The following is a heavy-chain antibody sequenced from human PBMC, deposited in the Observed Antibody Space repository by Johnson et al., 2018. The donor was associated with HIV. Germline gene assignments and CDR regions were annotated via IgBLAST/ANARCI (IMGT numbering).Heavy chain of an antibody. CDR3: ARSMTTVTVAFDI. J-gene: IGHJ3*02. CDR2: IYSGGRT. V-gene: IGHV3-66*01. Sequence: VQLVESGGGLVQPGGSLRLSCAASGFTVNSNYINWVRQAPGKGLECVSGIYSGGRTYYADPVEGRFTISRDNSKNTLYLQMNSLRAEDTAVYYCARSMTTVTVAFDIWGQGTIVTVSS. D-gene: IGHD4-17*01. CDR1: GFTVNSNY.